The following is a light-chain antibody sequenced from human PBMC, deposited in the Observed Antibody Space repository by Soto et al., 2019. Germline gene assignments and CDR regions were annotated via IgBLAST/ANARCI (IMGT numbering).Light chain of an antibody. V-gene: IGKV3-11*01. J-gene: IGKJ1*01. Sequence: EIVLTQSPATLSLSPGERATLSCKASQSVSNFLAWYQQKPGQSPRLLIYDSSIRTGGFPARFSGSGSGTDFTLTISSLQPDDFATYYCQQYNSYSWTFGQGTKVEIK. CDR2: DSS. CDR1: QSVSNF. CDR3: QQYNSYSWT.